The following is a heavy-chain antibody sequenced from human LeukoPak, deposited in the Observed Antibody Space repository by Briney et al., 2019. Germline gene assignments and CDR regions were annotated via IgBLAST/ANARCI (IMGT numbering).Heavy chain of an antibody. CDR2: MKRSGSA. J-gene: IGHJ4*02. Sequence: SETLSLTCGVYGGSFGVSYWSWIRQSPGKGLEWIGEMKRSGSANYNPSLKSRVIISLDTSKNQLSLNLSSVTAADTAVCYCARAQSNQMATKIWGQGILVTVSS. CDR3: ARAQSNQMATKI. V-gene: IGHV4-34*01. D-gene: IGHD5-24*01. CDR1: GGSFGVSY.